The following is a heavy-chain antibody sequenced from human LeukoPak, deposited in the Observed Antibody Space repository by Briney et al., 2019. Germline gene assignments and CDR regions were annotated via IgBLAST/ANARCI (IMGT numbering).Heavy chain of an antibody. CDR2: IKPDGNEK. V-gene: IGHV3-7*01. CDR1: GFTLTTYW. J-gene: IGHJ4*02. CDR3: ATTSRTVTGLDY. D-gene: IGHD4-17*01. Sequence: GGSLRLSCTASGFTLTTYWLTWVCQAPGKGLEWVANIKPDGNEKYYVDSVKGRFTISRDNAENSLYLQMNSLRAEDTAIYYCATTSRTVTGLDYWGQGTLVTVSS.